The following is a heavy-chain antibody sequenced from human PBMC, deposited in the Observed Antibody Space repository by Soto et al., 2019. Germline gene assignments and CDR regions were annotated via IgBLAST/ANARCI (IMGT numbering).Heavy chain of an antibody. CDR2: ISGHNGNT. J-gene: IGHJ4*01. D-gene: IGHD5-18*01. Sequence: QVQLVQSGAEVKKPGASVKVSCKASGYTFTNYGITWVRQAPGQGLEWVGWISGHNGNTNYAQKHQDRGTRPTDTSTSTDYMELRGLRSDATSVYYCARGGDSYGYEASLDYWGHGTLVTVST. CDR3: ARGGDSYGYEASLDY. V-gene: IGHV1-18*01. CDR1: GYTFTNYG.